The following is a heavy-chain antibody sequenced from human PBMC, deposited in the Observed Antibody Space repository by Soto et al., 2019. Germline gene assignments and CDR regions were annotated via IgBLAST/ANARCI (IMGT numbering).Heavy chain of an antibody. Sequence: PSETLSLTCTVSGGSISSGGYYWSWIRQHPGKGLERIGYIYYSGSTYYNPSLKSRVTISVDTSKNQFSLKLNSVTPEDTAVYYCARESLRIAVAGTIIVYYYGMDVWGQGTTVTVS. V-gene: IGHV4-31*03. CDR1: GGSISSGGYY. CDR3: ARESLRIAVAGTIIVYYYGMDV. D-gene: IGHD6-19*01. CDR2: IYYSGST. J-gene: IGHJ6*02.